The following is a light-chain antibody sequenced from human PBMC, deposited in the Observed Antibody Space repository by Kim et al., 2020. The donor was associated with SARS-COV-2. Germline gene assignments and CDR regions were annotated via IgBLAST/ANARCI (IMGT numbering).Light chain of an antibody. V-gene: IGLV2-14*03. J-gene: IGLJ3*02. Sequence: GQSIPCPCTGPTSDVGDNRYISWHHQLPGKAPKLVIYNVRSRPSGVSNPFSGSKSGNTASLTISGLQAEDEADYFCSSYTTDSGWVFGGGTQLTVL. CDR3: SSYTTDSGWV. CDR2: NVR. CDR1: TSDVGDNRY.